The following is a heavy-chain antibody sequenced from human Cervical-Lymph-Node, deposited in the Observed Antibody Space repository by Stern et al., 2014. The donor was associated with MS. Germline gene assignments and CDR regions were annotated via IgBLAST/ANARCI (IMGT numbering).Heavy chain of an antibody. CDR2: IYPSDSDT. D-gene: IGHD1-26*01. V-gene: IGHV5-51*01. Sequence: VQLVQSGAEVKKPGESLKISCQGSEYNFGSFWIAWVRQMPGKGLEWMGTIYPSDSDTRYSPSFQGQVSFSAATSINTAYLHWSSLKASDTAIYYCARRVGNIVGITRFDSWGQGTLVTVSS. CDR1: EYNFGSFW. CDR3: ARRVGNIVGITRFDS. J-gene: IGHJ4*02.